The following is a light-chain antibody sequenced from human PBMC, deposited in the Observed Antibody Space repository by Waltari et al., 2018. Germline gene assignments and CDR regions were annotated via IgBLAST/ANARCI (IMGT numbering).Light chain of an antibody. CDR3: QQYYNTWT. CDR2: AAS. J-gene: IGKJ1*01. Sequence: DIQMTQSPSSLSASVGDRVIISCRASQGISNSLAWYQQKPGKAPKLLLYAASRLESGVPSRFRCSGSGTDYTLTISSLQPEDFATYYCQQYYNTWTFGQGTKVEI. V-gene: IGKV1-NL1*01. CDR1: QGISNS.